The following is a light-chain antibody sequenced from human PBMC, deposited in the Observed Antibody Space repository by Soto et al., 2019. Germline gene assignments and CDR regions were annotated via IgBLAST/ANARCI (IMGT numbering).Light chain of an antibody. CDR2: ANT. CDR1: SSNIGAGYD. J-gene: IGLJ3*02. V-gene: IGLV1-40*01. CDR3: QSYDNSLRV. Sequence: QPVLTQPPSMSGAPGQRVTISCTGSSSNIGAGYDVHWYQQLPGTAPKLLIYANTNRPSGVPDRFSGSKSGTSASLAITGLQAEDEADYYCQSYDNSLRVFGGGTQLTVL.